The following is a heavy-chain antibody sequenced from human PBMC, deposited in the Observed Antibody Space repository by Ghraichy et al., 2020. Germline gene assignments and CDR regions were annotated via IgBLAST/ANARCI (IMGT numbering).Heavy chain of an antibody. J-gene: IGHJ5*02. V-gene: IGHV4-39*01. Sequence: SETLSLTCTVSGGSISSSSYYWGWIRQPPGKGLEWIGSIYYSGSTYYNPSLKSRVTISVDTSKNQFSLKLSSVTAADTAVYYCASSTYFDFWSGYRTLNWFDPWGQGTLVTVSS. CDR2: IYYSGST. D-gene: IGHD3-3*01. CDR1: GGSISSSSYY. CDR3: ASSTYFDFWSGYRTLNWFDP.